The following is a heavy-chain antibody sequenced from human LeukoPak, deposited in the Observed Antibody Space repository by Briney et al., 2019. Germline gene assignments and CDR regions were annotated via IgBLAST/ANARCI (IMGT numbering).Heavy chain of an antibody. CDR2: IYYSGST. D-gene: IGHD3-3*01. CDR1: GVSISSYY. V-gene: IGHV4-59*12. CDR3: ARPHDFWSEKAFDI. J-gene: IGHJ3*02. Sequence: SETLSLTCTVSGVSISSYYWSWIRQPPGKGLEWIGYIYYSGSTNYNPSLKSRVTISVDTSKNQFSLKLSSVTAADTAVYYCARPHDFWSEKAFDIWGQGTMVTVSS.